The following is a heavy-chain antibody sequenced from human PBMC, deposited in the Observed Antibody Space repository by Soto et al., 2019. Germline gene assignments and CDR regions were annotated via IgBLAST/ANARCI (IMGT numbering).Heavy chain of an antibody. J-gene: IGHJ6*03. CDR2: ISGSGGST. CDR1: GFTFSSYA. CDR3: AKVQREYYYGSGRDLDYYYYMDV. V-gene: IGHV3-23*01. D-gene: IGHD3-10*01. Sequence: GGSLRLSCAASGFTFSSYAMSWVRQAPGKGLEWVSAISGSGGSTYYADSVKGRFTISRDNSKNTLYLQMNSLRAEDTAVYYCAKVQREYYYGSGRDLDYYYYMDVWGKGTTVTVSS.